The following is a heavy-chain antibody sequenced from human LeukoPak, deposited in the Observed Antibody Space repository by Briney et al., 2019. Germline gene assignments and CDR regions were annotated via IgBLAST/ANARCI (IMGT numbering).Heavy chain of an antibody. D-gene: IGHD6-6*01. V-gene: IGHV1-2*02. CDR2: INPNSGGT. Sequence: GASVKVSCKASGYTFTGYYMHWVRQAPGQGLEWMGWINPNSGGTNYAQKFQGRVTMTRDTSISTAYMELSRLRSDDTAVYYCAREGTRSIAAPIDYWGQGTLVTVSS. J-gene: IGHJ4*02. CDR3: AREGTRSIAAPIDY. CDR1: GYTFTGYY.